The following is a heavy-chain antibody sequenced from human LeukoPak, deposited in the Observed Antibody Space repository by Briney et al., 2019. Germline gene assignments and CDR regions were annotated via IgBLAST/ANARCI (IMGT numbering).Heavy chain of an antibody. V-gene: IGHV3-48*04. CDR1: GFPFSDYS. J-gene: IGHJ4*02. Sequence: GGSLRLSCTASGFPFSDYSMNWLRQAPGKGLEWISYIGISSGNTKYADSVRGRFTISADNAKNSLYLQMNSLRVEGTAVYYCARDHNYAFDNWGQGTLVSVSS. CDR3: ARDHNYAFDN. D-gene: IGHD1-1*01. CDR2: IGISSGNT.